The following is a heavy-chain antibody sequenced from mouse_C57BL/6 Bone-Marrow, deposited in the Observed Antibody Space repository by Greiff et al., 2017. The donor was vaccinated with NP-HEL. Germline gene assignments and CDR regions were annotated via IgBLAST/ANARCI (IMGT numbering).Heavy chain of an antibody. J-gene: IGHJ1*03. CDR3: ARYHGNYDWYFDV. CDR1: GFTFTDYY. CDR2: IRNKANGYTT. Sequence: EVKLMESGGGLVQPGGSLSLSCAASGFTFTDYYMSWVRQPPGKALEWLGFIRNKANGYTTEYSASVKGRFTISRDNSQSILYLQMNALRAEDSATYYCARYHGNYDWYFDVWGTGTTVTVSS. V-gene: IGHV7-3*01. D-gene: IGHD2-1*01.